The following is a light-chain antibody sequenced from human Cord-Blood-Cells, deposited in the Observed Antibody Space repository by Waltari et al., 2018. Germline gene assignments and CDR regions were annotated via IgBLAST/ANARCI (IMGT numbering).Light chain of an antibody. CDR3: SSYTSSSTDV. CDR2: EGS. J-gene: IGLJ1*01. V-gene: IGLV2-14*01. Sequence: QSALTQPASVSGSPGQSITISCTGTSSDVGGYHYVSWYQHHPGKAPKLMIYEGSNRPAVVSNRVSGSNSGTTASLTISGLQAEDEADYYCSSYTSSSTDVVGTGTKVTVL. CDR1: SSDVGGYHY.